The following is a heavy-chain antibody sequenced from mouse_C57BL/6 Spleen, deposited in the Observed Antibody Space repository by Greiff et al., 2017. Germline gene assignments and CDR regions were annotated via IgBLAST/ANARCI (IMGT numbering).Heavy chain of an antibody. CDR2: IYPGSGST. V-gene: IGHV1-55*01. J-gene: IGHJ4*01. Sequence: QVQLQQPGAELVKPGASVKMSCKASGYTFTSYWITWVKQRPGQGLEWIGDIYPGSGSTNYTEKFKSKATLTVDTSSSTAYMQLSSLTSEDAAVYYCAREGRAMDYWGQGTSVTGSS. CDR3: AREGRAMDY. CDR1: GYTFTSYW.